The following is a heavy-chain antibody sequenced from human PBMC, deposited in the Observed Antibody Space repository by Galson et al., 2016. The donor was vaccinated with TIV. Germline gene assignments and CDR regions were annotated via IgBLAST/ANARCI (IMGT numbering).Heavy chain of an antibody. Sequence: TLSLTCSVFGASISNGDYYWTWIRQPPGKGPEWIGYVYYSGSANYNPSLKSRVTLSVDRSRNQFSLSLYSVTAADTAVYFCARDAGTYYHAFDVWGQGTMVTVSS. D-gene: IGHD3-22*01. J-gene: IGHJ3*01. V-gene: IGHV4-30-4*08. CDR1: GASISNGDYY. CDR3: ARDAGTYYHAFDV. CDR2: VYYSGSA.